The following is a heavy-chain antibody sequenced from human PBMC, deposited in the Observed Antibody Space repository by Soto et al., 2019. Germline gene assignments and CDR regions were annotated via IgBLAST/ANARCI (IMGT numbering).Heavy chain of an antibody. Sequence: EVQLVESGGGLVQPGGSLRLSCAASGFTFSSYWMSWVRQAPGKGLEWVANIKQDGSEKYYVDSVKGRFTISRDNAKNSLYLQMNSLRAEDTAVYYCARGLGGNYAWFDPWCQGTLVTVSS. CDR2: IKQDGSEK. V-gene: IGHV3-7*01. J-gene: IGHJ5*02. CDR3: ARGLGGNYAWFDP. CDR1: GFTFSSYW. D-gene: IGHD4-4*01.